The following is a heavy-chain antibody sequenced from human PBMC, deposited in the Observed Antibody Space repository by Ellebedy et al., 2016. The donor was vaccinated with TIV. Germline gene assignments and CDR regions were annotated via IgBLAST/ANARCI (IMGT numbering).Heavy chain of an antibody. CDR3: ARESYDYVWGSYRYSDY. CDR1: RYRFTSYW. Sequence: KVSXKGSRYRFTSYWIGWVRQMPGKGLEWMGSIYPGDSDSRYSPSFQGQVTISADKSISTAYLQWSSLKASDTAMYYCARESYDYVWGSYRYSDYWGQGTLVTVSS. CDR2: IYPGDSDS. D-gene: IGHD3-16*02. V-gene: IGHV5-51*01. J-gene: IGHJ4*02.